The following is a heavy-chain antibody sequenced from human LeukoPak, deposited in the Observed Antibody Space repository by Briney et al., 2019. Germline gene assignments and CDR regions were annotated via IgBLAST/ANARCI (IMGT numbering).Heavy chain of an antibody. CDR2: ISGSGGST. CDR3: AKNGGDPDLHTMIVVVIAYYFDY. J-gene: IGHJ4*02. D-gene: IGHD3-22*01. V-gene: IGHV3-23*01. Sequence: TGGSLRLSCAASGFTFSSYDMSWVRQAPGKGLEWVSSISGSGGSTYYAVSVKGRFTISRDNSNNTLYLQMNSLRAEDTAVYYCAKNGGDPDLHTMIVVVIAYYFDYWGQGTLVTVSS. CDR1: GFTFSSYD.